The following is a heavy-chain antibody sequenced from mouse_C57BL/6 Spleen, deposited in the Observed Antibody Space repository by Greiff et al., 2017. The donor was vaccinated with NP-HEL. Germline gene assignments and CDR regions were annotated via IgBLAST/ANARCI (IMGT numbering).Heavy chain of an antibody. D-gene: IGHD1-1*01. V-gene: IGHV1-59*01. Sequence: VQLQQPGAELVRPGPSVKLSCKASGYTFTSYWMHWVKQRPGQGLEWIGVIDPSDSYTNYNQKFKGKATLTVDTSSSTAYMQLSSLTSEDSAVYYCARGTTVVATVSDFDVWGTGTTVTVSS. CDR1: GYTFTSYW. CDR3: ARGTTVVATVSDFDV. CDR2: IDPSDSYT. J-gene: IGHJ1*03.